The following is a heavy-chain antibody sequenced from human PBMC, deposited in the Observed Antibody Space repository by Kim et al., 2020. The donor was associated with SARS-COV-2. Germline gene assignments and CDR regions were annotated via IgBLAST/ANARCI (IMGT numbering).Heavy chain of an antibody. Sequence: GRFTISRDNAKNSLYLQMNSLRDEDTAVYYCARDADSSGWSSDYYYGMDVWGQGTTVTVSS. V-gene: IGHV3-48*02. D-gene: IGHD6-19*01. J-gene: IGHJ6*02. CDR3: ARDADSSGWSSDYYYGMDV.